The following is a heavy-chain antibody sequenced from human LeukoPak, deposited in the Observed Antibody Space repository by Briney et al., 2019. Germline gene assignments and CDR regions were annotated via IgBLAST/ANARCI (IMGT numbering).Heavy chain of an antibody. CDR1: GFTFSSYA. Sequence: GGSLRLSCSASGFTFSSYAMHCVRQAPGKGLEYVSAISSNGGSTYYADSVKGRFTISRDNAKNTLYLQMNSLRAEDTAVYYCARYGSGSYYNDPFDYWGQGTLVTVSS. J-gene: IGHJ4*02. CDR2: ISSNGGST. D-gene: IGHD3-10*01. CDR3: ARYGSGSYYNDPFDY. V-gene: IGHV3-64*04.